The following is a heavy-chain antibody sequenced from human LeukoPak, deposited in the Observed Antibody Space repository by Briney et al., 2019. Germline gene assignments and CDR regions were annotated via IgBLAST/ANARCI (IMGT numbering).Heavy chain of an antibody. CDR3: ARDIPNSSWGLDV. CDR2: ISINARVT. J-gene: IGHJ6*02. CDR1: GFNLNYQA. Sequence: GSLKPSCFAFGFNLNYQAMAWVRQAPGKGVEWVSCISINARVTYYGESVRGRFTISRDNSKNTLYLQMNSLRADDAATYYCARDIPNSSWGLDVWGQGTAVTVSS. D-gene: IGHD6-13*01. V-gene: IGHV3-23*01.